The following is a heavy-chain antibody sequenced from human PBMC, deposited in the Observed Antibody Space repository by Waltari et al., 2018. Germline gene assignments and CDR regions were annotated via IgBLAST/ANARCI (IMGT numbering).Heavy chain of an antibody. CDR1: GYPFPDYY. D-gene: IGHD3-10*01. CDR3: ATALGDRSSASRAFDI. Sequence: EVQLLQSGTALKKPGTTVKTSCQVSGYPFPDYYLHWVQQAPGKGPHWMGLVDPEDGETIYAEKFQGRVTITADTSTDTAYMELSSLRSEDTAVYYCATALGDRSSASRAFDIWGLGTMITVSS. CDR2: VDPEDGET. V-gene: IGHV1-69-2*01. J-gene: IGHJ3*02.